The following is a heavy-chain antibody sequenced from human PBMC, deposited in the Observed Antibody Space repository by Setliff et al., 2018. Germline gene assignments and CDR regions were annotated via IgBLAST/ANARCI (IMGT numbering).Heavy chain of an antibody. CDR3: AGGQPLVRKYYYYMDV. V-gene: IGHV1-69*01. J-gene: IGHJ6*03. Sequence: KVSCKASGGTLNSYTFSWVRQAPGQGLEWMGGIIPMFGTNYAQKFQGRVTITADESTSTVYMELSSLGSEDTAVYYCAGGQPLVRKYYYYMDVWGEGTTVTVSS. D-gene: IGHD6-13*01. CDR1: GGTLNSYT. CDR2: IIPMFGT.